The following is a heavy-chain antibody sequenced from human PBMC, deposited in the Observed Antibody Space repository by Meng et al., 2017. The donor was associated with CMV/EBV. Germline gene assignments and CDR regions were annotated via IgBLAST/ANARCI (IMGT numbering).Heavy chain of an antibody. CDR3: ARDGRGIWDCSSTSCYNPYYYYGMDV. J-gene: IGHJ6*02. D-gene: IGHD2-2*02. CDR1: GHTFTSYG. Sequence: ASVKVSCKASGHTFTSYGISWVRQAPGQGLEWMGWISAYNGNTNYAQKLQGRVTMTTDTPTSTAYMELRSLRSDDTAVYYCARDGRGIWDCSSTSCYNPYYYYGMDVWGQGTTVTVSS. V-gene: IGHV1-18*01. CDR2: ISAYNGNT.